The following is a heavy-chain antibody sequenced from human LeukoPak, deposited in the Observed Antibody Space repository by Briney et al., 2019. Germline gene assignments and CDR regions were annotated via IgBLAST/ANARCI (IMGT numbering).Heavy chain of an antibody. CDR1: GGSISSGDYY. V-gene: IGHV4-30-4*01. CDR2: IYYSGST. Sequence: PSQTLSLTCTVSGGSISSGDYYWSWIRQPPGKGLEWIGYIYYSGSTYYNPSLKSRVTISVDTSKNQFSLKLSSVTAADTAVYYCAREQSGSSNWYWSYYFDYWGQGTLVTVSS. J-gene: IGHJ4*02. CDR3: AREQSGSSNWYWSYYFDY. D-gene: IGHD6-13*01.